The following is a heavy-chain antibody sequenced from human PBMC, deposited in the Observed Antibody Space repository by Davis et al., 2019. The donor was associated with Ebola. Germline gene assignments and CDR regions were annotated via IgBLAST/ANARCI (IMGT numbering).Heavy chain of an antibody. J-gene: IGHJ3*02. CDR2: INSGSST. CDR1: GFTVSSNY. V-gene: IGHV3-66*01. D-gene: IGHD2-15*01. Sequence: GESLKISCAASGFTVSSNYMGWVRQAPGKGLEWVSVINSGSSTYYADSVKGRFTISRDNSKNTLYLQMNSLRVEDTAVYYCASSVATPGAFDIWGQGTMVTVSS. CDR3: ASSVATPGAFDI.